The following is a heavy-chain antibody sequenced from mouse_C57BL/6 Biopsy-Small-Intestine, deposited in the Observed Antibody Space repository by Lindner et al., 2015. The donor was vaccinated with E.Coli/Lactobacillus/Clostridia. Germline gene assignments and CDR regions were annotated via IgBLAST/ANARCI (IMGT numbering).Heavy chain of an antibody. D-gene: IGHD2-1*01. CDR2: IYPADGDT. J-gene: IGHJ2*01. V-gene: IGHV1-82*01. CDR1: GYTFSHSW. CDR3: SRGYYGIFDY. Sequence: VQLQESGPDLVKPGASMKISCKASGYTFSHSWMNWVKQRPGKGLEWIGRIYPADGDTNYNGNFKGKATLTADISSSTAYMQLSSLTSEDSAVYFCSRGYYGIFDYWGQGTTLTVSS.